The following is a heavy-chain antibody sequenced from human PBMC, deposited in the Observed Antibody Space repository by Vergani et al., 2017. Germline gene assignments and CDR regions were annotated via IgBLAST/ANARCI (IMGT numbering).Heavy chain of an antibody. CDR1: GFTFSSYG. CDR2: IRYDGSNK. CDR3: AKDSAGYDILTGYLGG. Sequence: QVQLVESGGGVVQPGGSLRLSCAASGFTFSSYGMHWVRQAPGKGLEWVAFIRYDGSNKYYADSVKGRFTISRDNSKNTLYLQMNSLRAEDTAVYYCAKDSAGYDILTGYLGGWGQGTLVTVSS. D-gene: IGHD3-9*01. V-gene: IGHV3-30*02. J-gene: IGHJ4*02.